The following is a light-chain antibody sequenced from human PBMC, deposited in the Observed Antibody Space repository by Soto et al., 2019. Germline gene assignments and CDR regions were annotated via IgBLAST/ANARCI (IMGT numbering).Light chain of an antibody. Sequence: ETVLTQSPGTLSLSPGERVTLSCRTSQSAPSSNLAWYQQKPGQAPRLLIYGATNRATGIPDRFSGSGSGTDFTLTISRLEAEDFAVYYWQQYGGLLPYTFGQGTKLEIK. V-gene: IGKV3-20*01. CDR2: GAT. CDR1: QSAPSSN. J-gene: IGKJ2*01. CDR3: QQYGGLLPYT.